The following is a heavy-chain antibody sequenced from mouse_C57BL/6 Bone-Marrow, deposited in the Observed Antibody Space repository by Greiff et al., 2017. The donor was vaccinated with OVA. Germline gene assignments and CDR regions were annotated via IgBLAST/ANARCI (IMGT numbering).Heavy chain of an antibody. V-gene: IGHV1-64*01. J-gene: IGHJ2*01. Sequence: VQLQQSGAKLVKPGASVKLSCKASGYTFPSSGMPWVKRRPGQGLEWIGMIHPNIGSTNYNEKFKSKATLTVDKSSSTAYMQLSSLTSEDSAVYYCAGNYWGQGTTLTVSS. CDR1: GYTFPSSG. CDR3: AGNY. CDR2: IHPNIGST.